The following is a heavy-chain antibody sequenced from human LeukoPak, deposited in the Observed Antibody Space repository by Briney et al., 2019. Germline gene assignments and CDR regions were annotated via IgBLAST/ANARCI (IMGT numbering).Heavy chain of an antibody. CDR3: ARGVSMVRPYYYYAMDV. CDR2: IYYSGST. J-gene: IGHJ6*02. V-gene: IGHV4-39*07. CDR1: GGSISSSSYY. D-gene: IGHD3-10*01. Sequence: SGTLCLTCTVSGGSISSSSYYWGWIRPPTGKGLVWIGSIYYSGSTYYNPSLKSRVTISVDTSKNQFSVKLSSVTAADTPVYYCARGVSMVRPYYYYAMDVWGQGTTVTVSS.